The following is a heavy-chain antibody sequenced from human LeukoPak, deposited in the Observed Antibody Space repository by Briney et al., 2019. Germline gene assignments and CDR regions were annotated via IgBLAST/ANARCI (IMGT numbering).Heavy chain of an antibody. J-gene: IGHJ4*02. D-gene: IGHD6-19*01. CDR3: ARGKVAGTRFDY. V-gene: IGHV4-31*03. CDR1: GGSVSSGGYS. Sequence: PSETLSLTCTVPGGSVSSGGYSWSWIRPRPGEGLEWSGNIYYSGRTFYNPSLNSRLTISLDTSKNQFSLNLSSVTVADTAVYYCARGKVAGTRFDYWGQGSLVTVSS. CDR2: IYYSGRT.